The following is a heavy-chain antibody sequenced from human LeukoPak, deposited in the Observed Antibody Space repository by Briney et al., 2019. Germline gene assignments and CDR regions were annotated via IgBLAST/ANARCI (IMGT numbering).Heavy chain of an antibody. CDR3: ARELITMIVDDRYFDL. CDR1: GGSISSYY. CDR2: IYTSGST. J-gene: IGHJ2*01. D-gene: IGHD3-22*01. V-gene: IGHV4-4*07. Sequence: SETLSLTCTVSGGSISSYYWSWIRQPAGKGLEWIGRIYTSGSTNYNPSLKSRVTMSVDTSKNQFSLKLSSVTAEDTAVYYCARELITMIVDDRYFDLWGRGTLVTVSS.